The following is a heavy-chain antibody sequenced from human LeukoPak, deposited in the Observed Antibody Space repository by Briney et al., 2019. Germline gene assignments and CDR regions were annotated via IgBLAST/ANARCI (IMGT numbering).Heavy chain of an antibody. Sequence: PGGSLRLSCAASGFTFSSFWMSWVRQAPGKGLEWVANIKKDGSQKYYVDSVEDRFTISSDNAKNSLYLQMDSLRVDDTAVYYCTRVFGGYDVSDYWGQGTLVTVSS. D-gene: IGHD3-3*01. V-gene: IGHV3-7*03. CDR2: IKKDGSQK. J-gene: IGHJ4*02. CDR1: GFTFSSFW. CDR3: TRVFGGYDVSDY.